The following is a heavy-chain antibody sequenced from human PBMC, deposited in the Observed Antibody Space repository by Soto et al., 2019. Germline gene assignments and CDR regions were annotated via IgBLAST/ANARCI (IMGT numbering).Heavy chain of an antibody. CDR1: GGSFSGYY. J-gene: IGHJ4*02. Sequence: QVQLQQWGAGLLKPSETLSLTCAVYGGSFSGYYWSWIRQPPGKGLEWIGEINHSGSTNYNPSLKGRVTISVDTTKNQFSLKLSSVTAADTAVYYCARGWNYYGSGSNFDYWGQGTLVTVSS. CDR2: INHSGST. D-gene: IGHD3-10*01. V-gene: IGHV4-34*01. CDR3: ARGWNYYGSGSNFDY.